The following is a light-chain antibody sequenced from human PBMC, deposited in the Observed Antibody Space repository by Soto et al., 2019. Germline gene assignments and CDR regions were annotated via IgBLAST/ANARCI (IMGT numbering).Light chain of an antibody. CDR3: QKSDHLPL. CDR2: DAY. CDR1: HDIGNS. J-gene: IGKJ3*01. Sequence: DIQMPQSPSSLSASVGDSLTITCQASHDIGNSLNWYQDKPGQAPKLVIYDAYNLETGVPSTFSGNGYGTDFTLTISSLRPEDIATYYCQKSDHLPLVGPGNKVDIK. V-gene: IGKV1-33*01.